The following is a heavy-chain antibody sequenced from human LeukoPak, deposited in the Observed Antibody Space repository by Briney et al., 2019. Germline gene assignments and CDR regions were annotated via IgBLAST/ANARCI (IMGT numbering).Heavy chain of an antibody. CDR1: GYTFTSYA. J-gene: IGHJ4*02. D-gene: IGHD3-22*01. V-gene: IGHV7-4-1*02. CDR3: AREWAYYYDSSGYYSIGN. Sequence: ASVKVPCKASGYTFTSYAMNWVRQAPGQGLEWMGWINTNTGNPTYAQGFTGRFVFSLDTSVSTAYLQISSLKAEDTAVYYCAREWAYYYDSSGYYSIGNWGQGTLVTVSS. CDR2: INTNTGNP.